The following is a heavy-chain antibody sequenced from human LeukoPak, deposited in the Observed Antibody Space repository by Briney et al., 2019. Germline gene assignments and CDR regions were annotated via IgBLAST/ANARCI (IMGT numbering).Heavy chain of an antibody. CDR3: AKDLGLSTVAYNWFDP. Sequence: PGGSLRLSCAASGFTFSSYAMSWVRQALGKGLEWVSAISGSGGSTYYADSVKGRFTISRDNSKNTLYLQMNSLRAEDTAVYYCAKDLGLSTVAYNWFDPWGQGTLVTVSS. V-gene: IGHV3-23*01. J-gene: IGHJ5*02. CDR2: ISGSGGST. D-gene: IGHD4-23*01. CDR1: GFTFSSYA.